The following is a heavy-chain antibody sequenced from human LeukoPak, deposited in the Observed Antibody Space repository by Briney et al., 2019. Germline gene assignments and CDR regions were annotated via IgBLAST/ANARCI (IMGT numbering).Heavy chain of an antibody. Sequence: SETLSLTCAVYGGSFSGYYWSWIRQPPGKGLEWIGKINHSGSTNYNPSLKSRVTISVDTSKNQFSLKLSSVTAADTAVYYCARARCSGGSCYLRNYYGMDVWGQGTTVTVSS. CDR1: GGSFSGYY. V-gene: IGHV4-34*01. D-gene: IGHD2-15*01. CDR2: INHSGST. CDR3: ARARCSGGSCYLRNYYGMDV. J-gene: IGHJ6*02.